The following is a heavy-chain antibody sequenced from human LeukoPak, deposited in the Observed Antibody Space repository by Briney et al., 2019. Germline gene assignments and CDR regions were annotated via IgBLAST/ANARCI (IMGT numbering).Heavy chain of an antibody. J-gene: IGHJ4*02. D-gene: IGHD3-3*01. CDR1: GYTFTSYG. CDR3: ATETLIRGVVIFGSY. CDR2: FDPEDGET. Sequence: ASVKVSCKASGYTFTSYGISWVRQAPGKGLEWMGGFDPEDGETIHAQKFQGRVTMTEDTSTDTAYMELSSLRSEDTAVYYCATETLIRGVVIFGSYWGQGTLVTVSS. V-gene: IGHV1-24*01.